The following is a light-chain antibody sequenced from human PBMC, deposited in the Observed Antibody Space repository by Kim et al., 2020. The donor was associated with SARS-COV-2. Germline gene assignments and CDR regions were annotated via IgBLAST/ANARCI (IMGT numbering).Light chain of an antibody. J-gene: IGKJ2*01. CDR3: QQYDNLPYT. CDR1: QDISDY. CDR2: EAS. V-gene: IGKV1-33*01. Sequence: SASVGDRVTITCQASQDISDYLNWYQQKPGQVPKLLIFEASSLETGVPSRFSGSGFGTDFTFTISSLQPEDIGTYYCQQYDNLPYTFGQGTKLEI.